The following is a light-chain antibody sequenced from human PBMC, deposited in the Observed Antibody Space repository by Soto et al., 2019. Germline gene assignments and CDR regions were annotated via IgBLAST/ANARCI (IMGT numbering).Light chain of an antibody. CDR2: AAS. V-gene: IGKV1-8*01. CDR1: QGISSY. CDR3: QQYYSYPRT. J-gene: IGKJ1*01. Sequence: RMTLSLAALSASTGDRVTITCRASQGISSYLAWYQQKPGKAPKLLIYAASTLQSGVPSRFSGSGFGTDFTLTISCLQSEDFATYYSQQYYSYPRTFGQRSKA.